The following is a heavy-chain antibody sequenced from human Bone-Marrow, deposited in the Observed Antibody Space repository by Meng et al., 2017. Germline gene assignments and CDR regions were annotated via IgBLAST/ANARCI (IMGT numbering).Heavy chain of an antibody. CDR1: GFTFSSYW. J-gene: IGHJ4*02. D-gene: IGHD3-10*01. V-gene: IGHV3-7*01. Sequence: GESLKISCSASGFTFSSYWMSWVRQAPGKGLEWVANIKQDGSEKYYVDSVKGRFTISKENAKNSLYLQMNSLRAEETAVYYCARRRLWFGELSYFDYWGQGTLVTVSS. CDR3: ARRRLWFGELSYFDY. CDR2: IKQDGSEK.